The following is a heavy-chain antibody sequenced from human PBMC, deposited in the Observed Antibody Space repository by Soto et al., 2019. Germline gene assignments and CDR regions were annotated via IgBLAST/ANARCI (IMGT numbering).Heavy chain of an antibody. D-gene: IGHD3-9*01. CDR2: IYHSGST. V-gene: IGHV4-30-2*01. J-gene: IGHJ4*02. Sequence: QLQLQESGSGLVKPSQTLSLTCAVSGGSISSGGYSWSWIRQPPVKGLEWIGYIYHSGSTYYNPSLKSRVTISVDRSKNQFSLKLSSVTAADTAVYYCARVLRYFDWLLIDYWGQGTLVTVSS. CDR3: ARVLRYFDWLLIDY. CDR1: GGSISSGGYS.